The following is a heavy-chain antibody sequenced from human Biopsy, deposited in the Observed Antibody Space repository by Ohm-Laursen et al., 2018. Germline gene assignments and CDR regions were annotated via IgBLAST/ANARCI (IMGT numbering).Heavy chain of an antibody. CDR1: GFSFSDYA. CDR3: TKERRGWYSER. Sequence: SLSLTWAASGFSFSDYAMHWVRLAPGKGLGWVAIITHDGSKTYYADSVEGRFSISRDQFKSTVYLQLNRLRTKDTAIYYCTKERRGWYSERWGQGTLVTVSS. J-gene: IGHJ4*02. D-gene: IGHD6-19*01. CDR2: ITHDGSKT. V-gene: IGHV3-30*18.